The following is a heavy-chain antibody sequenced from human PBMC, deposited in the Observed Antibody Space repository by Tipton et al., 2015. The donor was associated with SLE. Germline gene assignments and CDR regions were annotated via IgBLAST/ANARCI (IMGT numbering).Heavy chain of an antibody. CDR2: INHSGST. J-gene: IGHJ4*02. D-gene: IGHD3-10*01. CDR1: GGSFSDNY. Sequence: TLSLTCVVNGGSFSDNYWSWIRQPPGKGLEWIGEINHSGSTYYNPSLKSRVTISVDTSKNQFSLKLSSVTAADTAVYYCAREAPGGEFDYWGQGTLVTVSS. V-gene: IGHV4-34*01. CDR3: AREAPGGEFDY.